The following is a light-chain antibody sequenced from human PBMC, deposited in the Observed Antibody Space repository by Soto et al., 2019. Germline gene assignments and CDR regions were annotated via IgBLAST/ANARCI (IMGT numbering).Light chain of an antibody. J-gene: IGLJ1*01. CDR1: SSDVGSYNL. V-gene: IGLV2-14*02. CDR2: EGS. CDR3: TSYTSSITYV. Sequence: QSVLTQPASVSGSPGQSITISCTGTSSDVGSYNLVSWYQQHPGEAPKLMIYEGSKRPSGVSNRFSGSKSGNTASLTISGLQAEDEADYYCTSYTSSITYVFGTGTKVTVL.